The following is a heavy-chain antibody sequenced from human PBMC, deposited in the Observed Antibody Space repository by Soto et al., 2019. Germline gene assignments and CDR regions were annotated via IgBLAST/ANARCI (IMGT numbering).Heavy chain of an antibody. CDR1: GGTFSSYA. CDR2: IIPIFGTA. V-gene: IGHV1-69*06. D-gene: IGHD5-12*01. J-gene: IGHJ6*02. Sequence: QVQLVQSGAEVKKPGSSVKVSCKASGGTFSSYAISWVRQAPGQGLEWMGGIIPIFGTANYAQKFQGRVTITADKSTSTAHIELSSLRSEDTAVYYCARGHKSGYDYYYYYGMDVWGQGTTVTVAS. CDR3: ARGHKSGYDYYYYYGMDV.